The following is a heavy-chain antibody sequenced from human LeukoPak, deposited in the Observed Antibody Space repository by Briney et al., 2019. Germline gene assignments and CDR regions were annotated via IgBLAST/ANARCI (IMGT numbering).Heavy chain of an antibody. J-gene: IGHJ5*02. V-gene: IGHV3-23*01. CDR1: GFTFSSYA. Sequence: GGSLRLSCAASGFTFSSYAMSWVRQAPGKGLEWVSAISGSGGSTYYADSVKGRFTISRDNSKNTLYLQMNSLRAEDTAVYYCARDPPPPYSSSWSNNWFDPWGQGTLVTVSS. D-gene: IGHD6-13*01. CDR3: ARDPPPPYSSSWSNNWFDP. CDR2: ISGSGGST.